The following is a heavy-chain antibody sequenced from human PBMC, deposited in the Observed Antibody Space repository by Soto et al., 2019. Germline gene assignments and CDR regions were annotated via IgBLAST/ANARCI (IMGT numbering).Heavy chain of an antibody. J-gene: IGHJ4*02. V-gene: IGHV5-10-1*01. CDR3: ARHRFGFRALYYFDY. Sequence: RGESLKISCKGSGYSFTSYWISWVRQMPGKGLEWMGRIDPSDSYTNYSPSFQGHVTISADKSISTAYLQWSSLKASDTAMYYCARHRFGFRALYYFDYWGQGTLVTVSS. CDR2: IDPSDSYT. D-gene: IGHD3-10*01. CDR1: GYSFTSYW.